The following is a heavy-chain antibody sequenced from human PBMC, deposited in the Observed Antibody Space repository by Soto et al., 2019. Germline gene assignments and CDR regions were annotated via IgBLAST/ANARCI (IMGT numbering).Heavy chain of an antibody. Sequence: QLVESGGGVVQPGRSLRLSCAVSGFTFRTYAMHWVRQAPGKGLEWVALISYDGSKTFYGDSVKGRFTISRDNSRNTLKLQMNSLRPEDTAVYYCARVVYDMTRTGDYYGMNVWGQGTTV. CDR2: ISYDGSKT. CDR3: ARVVYDMTRTGDYYGMNV. D-gene: IGHD5-12*01. V-gene: IGHV3-30-3*01. J-gene: IGHJ6*02. CDR1: GFTFRTYA.